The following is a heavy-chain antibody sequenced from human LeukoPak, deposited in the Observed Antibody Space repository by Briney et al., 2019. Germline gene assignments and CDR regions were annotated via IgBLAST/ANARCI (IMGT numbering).Heavy chain of an antibody. Sequence: AAVKVSCKAAGGTFSSYAISWVRQAPGQGLGWMGRIIPIFGTANYAQKFQGRVTITADKSTSTAYMELSSLRSEDTAVYYCARGRDSSGYYPPFDYWGQGTLVTASS. CDR1: GGTFSSYA. CDR3: ARGRDSSGYYPPFDY. V-gene: IGHV1-69*06. J-gene: IGHJ4*02. CDR2: IIPIFGTA. D-gene: IGHD3-22*01.